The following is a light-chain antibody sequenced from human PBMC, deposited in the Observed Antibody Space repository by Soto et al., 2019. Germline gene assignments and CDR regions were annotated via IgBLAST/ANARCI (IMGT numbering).Light chain of an antibody. CDR1: QSIDSW. Sequence: DIQLTQSPSTLSASVGDRVTITCRASQSIDSWLAWYQHKPGKAPKLLIFKASTLETGVPSRFRGSGSETEFTLAISRLQPDDSETYYCQPYNSYSRTFGQGTKVDIK. CDR3: QPYNSYSRT. CDR2: KAS. V-gene: IGKV1-5*03. J-gene: IGKJ1*01.